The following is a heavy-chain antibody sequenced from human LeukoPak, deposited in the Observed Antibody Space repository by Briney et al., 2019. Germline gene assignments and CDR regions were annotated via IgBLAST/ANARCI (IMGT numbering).Heavy chain of an antibody. Sequence: GASVKVSCKVSGYTLTELSMHWVRQAPGKGGEGMGGFDPEDGETIYAQKFQGRVTMTEDTSTDTAYMELSSLRSEDTAVYYCATGRGGIYDSSGYYYSSAGRYFDYWGQGTLVTVSS. CDR3: ATGRGGIYDSSGYYYSSAGRYFDY. V-gene: IGHV1-24*01. J-gene: IGHJ4*02. D-gene: IGHD3-22*01. CDR2: FDPEDGET. CDR1: GYTLTELS.